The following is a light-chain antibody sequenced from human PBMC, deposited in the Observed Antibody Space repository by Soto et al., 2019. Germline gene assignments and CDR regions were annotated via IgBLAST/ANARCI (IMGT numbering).Light chain of an antibody. J-gene: IGLJ1*01. CDR1: ISNIGRNS. CDR2: SNN. Sequence: QSVLTQAPSASGTPGQSVTISCSGSISNIGRNSVTWYQQVPGTAPKLLIHSNNQRPSGGPDRFSGSRSDTSASLDISGLQSEDEADYYCAVWDDSLNGYVFGTGTKVTVL. CDR3: AVWDDSLNGYV. V-gene: IGLV1-44*01.